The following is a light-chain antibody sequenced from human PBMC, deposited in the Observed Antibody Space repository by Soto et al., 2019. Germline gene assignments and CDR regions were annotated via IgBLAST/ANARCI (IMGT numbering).Light chain of an antibody. J-gene: IGKJ5*01. CDR1: QGISNY. CDR3: QKYNSAPRT. Sequence: QMSQSPSSLSASVGDRVTITCRASQGISNYLAWYQQKPGKVPKLLIYATSTLQSGVPSRFSGSGSGTDFTLTISSLQPEDVATYYCQKYNSAPRTFGQGTRLENK. V-gene: IGKV1-27*01. CDR2: ATS.